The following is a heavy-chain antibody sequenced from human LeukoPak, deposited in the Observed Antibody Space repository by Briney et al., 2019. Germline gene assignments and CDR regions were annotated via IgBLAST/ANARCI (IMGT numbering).Heavy chain of an antibody. CDR1: GFSFTTYW. CDR3: ARGSRFELDY. V-gene: IGHV3-7*03. CDR2: IKQDGTEK. J-gene: IGHJ4*02. D-gene: IGHD3-10*01. Sequence: GGSLRLSCAASGFSFTTYWMSWVRQAPGKGLEWVANIKQDGTEKYYVDSVKGRFTISRDNAKNTLYLQMNSLRAEDTAVYYCARGSRFELDYWGQGTLVTVSS.